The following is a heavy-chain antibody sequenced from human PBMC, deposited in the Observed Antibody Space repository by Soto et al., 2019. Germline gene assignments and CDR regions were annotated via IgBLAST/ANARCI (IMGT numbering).Heavy chain of an antibody. V-gene: IGHV4-4*07. CDR2: IYTSGST. CDR3: ARDDDYYYGMDV. Sequence: SETLSLTCTVSAGYISSYCWSCIRPPAGKGLEWIGRIYTSGSTNYNPSLKSRVTMSVDTSKNQFSLKLSSVTAADTAVYYCARDDDYYYGMDVWGQGATVTVSS. J-gene: IGHJ6*02. CDR1: AGYISSYC.